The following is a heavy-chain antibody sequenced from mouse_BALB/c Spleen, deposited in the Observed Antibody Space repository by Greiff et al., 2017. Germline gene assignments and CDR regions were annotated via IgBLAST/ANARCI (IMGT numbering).Heavy chain of an antibody. CDR2: INPYNDGT. CDR1: GYTFTRYV. J-gene: IGHJ4*01. Sequence: QLQESGPELVKPGASVKMSCKASGYTFTRYVMHWVKQKPGQGLEWIGYINPYNDGTKYNEKFKGKATLTSDKSSSTAYMELSSLTSEDSAVYYCARIYDGYYEAMDYWGQGTSVTVSS. D-gene: IGHD2-3*01. V-gene: IGHV1-14*01. CDR3: ARIYDGYYEAMDY.